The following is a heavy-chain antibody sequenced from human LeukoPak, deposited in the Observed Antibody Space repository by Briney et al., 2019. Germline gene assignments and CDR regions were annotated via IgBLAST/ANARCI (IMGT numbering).Heavy chain of an antibody. CDR1: GFTFSRYW. D-gene: IGHD1-1*01. CDR3: KSGGAAPGSSDY. V-gene: IGHV3-7*01. CDR2: IKYDGNEE. J-gene: IGHJ4*02. Sequence: GGSLRLSCAASGFTFSRYWMSWMRQAPGKGLEWVANIKYDGNEEYYVDSLKGRFTISRDNAKSSLYLQLNSLRVEDTAVYYCKSGGAAPGSSDYWGQGTLVTVSP.